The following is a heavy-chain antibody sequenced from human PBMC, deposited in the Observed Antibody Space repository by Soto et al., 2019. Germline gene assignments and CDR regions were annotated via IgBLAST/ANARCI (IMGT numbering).Heavy chain of an antibody. Sequence: PGGSLRLSCAASGFTFSDYYMSWIRQAPGKGLEWVSYISSSSSYTNYADSVKGRFTISRDNAKNSLYLQMNSLRAEDTAVYYCVKDHGTAMIRGGLDSWGQGALVTVSS. CDR3: VKDHGTAMIRGGLDS. D-gene: IGHD3-10*01. J-gene: IGHJ4*02. CDR1: GFTFSDYY. V-gene: IGHV3-11*06. CDR2: ISSSSSYT.